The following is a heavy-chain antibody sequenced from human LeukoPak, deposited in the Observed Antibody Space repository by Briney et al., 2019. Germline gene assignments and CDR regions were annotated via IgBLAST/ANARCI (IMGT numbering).Heavy chain of an antibody. J-gene: IGHJ5*02. D-gene: IGHD2-2*01. V-gene: IGHV3-48*04. CDR1: GFTFSTFG. CDR2: ISGGSSTI. CDR3: ARDPPVPPPYCSSTRCRANWFDP. Sequence: GGSLRLSCAASGFTFSTFGMIWVRQAPGKGLEWISYISGGSSTIYVADSVKGRFTISRDNAEKSLYLQMNSLRADDTAVYYCARDPPVPPPYCSSTRCRANWFDPWGQGTLVTVSS.